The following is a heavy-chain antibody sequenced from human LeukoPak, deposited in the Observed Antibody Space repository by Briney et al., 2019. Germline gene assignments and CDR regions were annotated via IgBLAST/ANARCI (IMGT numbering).Heavy chain of an antibody. Sequence: GGPLRPSCAASGFTFSSYAMSWVRQAPGKGLEWVSAISGSGGSTYYADSVKGRFTISRDNSKNTLYLQMNSLRAEDTAVYYCAKGDSSGYYTYFDYWGQGTLVTVSS. V-gene: IGHV3-23*01. D-gene: IGHD3-22*01. J-gene: IGHJ4*02. CDR3: AKGDSSGYYTYFDY. CDR1: GFTFSSYA. CDR2: ISGSGGST.